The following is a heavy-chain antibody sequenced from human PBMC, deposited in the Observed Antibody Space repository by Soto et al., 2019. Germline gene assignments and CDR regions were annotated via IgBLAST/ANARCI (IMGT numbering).Heavy chain of an antibody. CDR3: AKKKDDYYYYAMDV. Sequence: EVQLLESGGGLVQPGGSLRLSCAASGFTFSSYAMSWVRQAPGKGLEWVSAISGSGGSTYYADSVKGRFTISRDNSKNTLYLQKNSLRAEDTAVYYCAKKKDDYYYYAMDVWGQGTTVTVSS. CDR1: GFTFSSYA. V-gene: IGHV3-23*01. CDR2: ISGSGGST. J-gene: IGHJ6*02.